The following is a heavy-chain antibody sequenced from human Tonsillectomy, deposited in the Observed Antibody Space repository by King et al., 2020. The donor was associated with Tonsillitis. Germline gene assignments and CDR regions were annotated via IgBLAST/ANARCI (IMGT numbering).Heavy chain of an antibody. Sequence: QLVQSGAEVKKPGESLKISCQGSAYSFTDHWIGWVRQMPGKGLEWMGIIYPGDSDIKYNPSFQGQVTFSADKSISTAYLHWSSLKASDTAVYYCSTLTRLLPHGAFDVWGQGTMVTVSS. CDR3: STLTRLLPHGAFDV. V-gene: IGHV5-51*01. CDR2: IYPGDSDI. J-gene: IGHJ3*01. D-gene: IGHD3-22*01. CDR1: AYSFTDHW.